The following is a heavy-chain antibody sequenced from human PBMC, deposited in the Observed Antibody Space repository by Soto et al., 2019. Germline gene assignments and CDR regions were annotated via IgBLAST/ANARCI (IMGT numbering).Heavy chain of an antibody. CDR3: AIFMGNSVAPTYFDY. Sequence: QVQLQASGPGLVKPSETLSLTCTVSGGSINNYYWSWIRQPPGKGLEWIGYIYYRGSTNYNPSRKSRVTISVDTSKNQFSLKLSSVTTADTAVYYCAIFMGNSVAPTYFDYWGQGTLVTVSS. CDR1: GGSINNYY. V-gene: IGHV4-59*01. D-gene: IGHD5-12*01. CDR2: IYYRGST. J-gene: IGHJ4*02.